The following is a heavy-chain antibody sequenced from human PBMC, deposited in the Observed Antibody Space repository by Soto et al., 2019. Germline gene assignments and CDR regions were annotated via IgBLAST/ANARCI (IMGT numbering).Heavy chain of an antibody. J-gene: IGHJ3*02. CDR3: ARESPYSSGWDGAFYI. D-gene: IGHD6-19*01. CDR1: GFTFSSYA. Sequence: GGSLRLSCAASGFTFSSYAMHWVRQAPGKGLEWVAVISYDGSNKYDADSVKGRFTISRDNSKNTLYLQMNSLRAEDTAVYYCARESPYSSGWDGAFYIWGQGTMVTVSS. V-gene: IGHV3-30-3*01. CDR2: ISYDGSNK.